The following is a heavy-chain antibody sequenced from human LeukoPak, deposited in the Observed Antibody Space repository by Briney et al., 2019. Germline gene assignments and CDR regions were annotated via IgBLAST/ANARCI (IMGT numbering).Heavy chain of an antibody. CDR3: ARHLLGYRRILDY. Sequence: PSETLSLTCTVSGGSISSSSYYWGWIRQPPGKGLEWIGSIYYSGSTYYNPSLKSRVTISVDTSKNQFSLKLSSVTAADTAVYYCARHLLGYRRILDYWGQGTLVTVSS. CDR2: IYYSGST. CDR1: GGSISSSSYY. V-gene: IGHV4-39*01. J-gene: IGHJ4*02. D-gene: IGHD5-18*01.